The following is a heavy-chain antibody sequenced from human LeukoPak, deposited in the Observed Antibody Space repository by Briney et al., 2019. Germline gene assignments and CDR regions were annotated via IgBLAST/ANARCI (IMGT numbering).Heavy chain of an antibody. CDR3: ASGVSITSTFFDY. CDR1: GGTFSSYA. J-gene: IGHJ4*02. Sequence: SVKVSCKASGGTFSSYAISWVRQAPGQGLEWMGGIIPIFGTANYAQKFQGRVTITADKSTSTAYMELSSLRSEDTAVYYCASGVSITSTFFDYWGQGTLVTVSS. D-gene: IGHD3-16*01. V-gene: IGHV1-69*06. CDR2: IIPIFGTA.